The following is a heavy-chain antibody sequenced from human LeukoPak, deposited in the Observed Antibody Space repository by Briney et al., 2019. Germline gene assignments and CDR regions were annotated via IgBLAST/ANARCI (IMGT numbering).Heavy chain of an antibody. D-gene: IGHD4-23*01. CDR1: GGSFSGYY. V-gene: IGHV4-34*01. CDR3: ASVGIVTRSGHDY. J-gene: IGHJ4*02. Sequence: PSETLSLTCAVYGGSFSGYYWSWIRQPPGKGLEWIGEINHSGSTNYNPSLKSRVTISVDTSKNQFSLKLSSVTAADTAVYYCASVGIVTRSGHDYWGQGTLVTVSS. CDR2: INHSGST.